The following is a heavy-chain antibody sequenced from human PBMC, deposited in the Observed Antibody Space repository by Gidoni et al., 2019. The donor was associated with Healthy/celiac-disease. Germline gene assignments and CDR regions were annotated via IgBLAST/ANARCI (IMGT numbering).Heavy chain of an antibody. Sequence: QVQLVESGGGVVQPGRSLRLSCAASGFTFSSYAMHWVRQAPGKGLEWVAVISYDGSNKYYADSVKGRFTISRDNSKNTLYLQMNSLRAEDTAVYYCARVRRITMIVVFTRGAFDIWGQGTMVTVSS. J-gene: IGHJ3*02. CDR3: ARVRRITMIVVFTRGAFDI. V-gene: IGHV3-30-3*01. CDR1: GFTFSSYA. CDR2: ISYDGSNK. D-gene: IGHD3-22*01.